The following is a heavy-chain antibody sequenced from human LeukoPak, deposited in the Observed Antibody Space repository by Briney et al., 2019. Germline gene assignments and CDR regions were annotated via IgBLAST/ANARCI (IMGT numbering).Heavy chain of an antibody. CDR3: ARDRHGSGSAHSFDP. CDR2: IYHSGST. CDR1: GGSISSYY. Sequence: SETLSLTCTVSGGSISSYYWSWIRQPPGKGLEWMGYIYHSGSTNYNPSLKSRVTISVDTSKNQFSLKLSSVTAADTAVYYCARDRHGSGSAHSFDPWGQGTLVTVSS. V-gene: IGHV4-59*01. J-gene: IGHJ5*02. D-gene: IGHD3-10*01.